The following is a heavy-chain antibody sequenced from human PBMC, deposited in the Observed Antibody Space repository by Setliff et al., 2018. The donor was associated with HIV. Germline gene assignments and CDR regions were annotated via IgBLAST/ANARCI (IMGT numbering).Heavy chain of an antibody. V-gene: IGHV4-59*05. J-gene: IGHJ3*02. CDR1: GFSFNNYN. CDR2: IYYSCRT. D-gene: IGHD3-3*01. CDR3: ARPLTTSYNFWGDAFSI. Sequence: NPGGSLRLSGAASGFSFNNYNMNWVRLAPGKGLEWIGIIYYSCRTYDNPSLRSRVTICVDTSKNQFSLKLTSVTAPDTAVYYCARPLTTSYNFWGDAFSIWGQGTMVTVSS.